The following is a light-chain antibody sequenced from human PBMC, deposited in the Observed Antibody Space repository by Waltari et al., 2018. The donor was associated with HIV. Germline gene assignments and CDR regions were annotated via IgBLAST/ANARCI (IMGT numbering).Light chain of an antibody. CDR2: GEN. J-gene: IGLJ2*01. Sequence: SSEVTQDPTVSVALGQTVRITCQGDSLRNYFPSWYQQKPGQAPVLVIYGENNRPSGIPARFSASTSGNTASLIITGAQAEDEAEYYCNSRDSSGNRLVVFGGGTKLTVL. CDR1: SLRNYF. V-gene: IGLV3-19*01. CDR3: NSRDSSGNRLVV.